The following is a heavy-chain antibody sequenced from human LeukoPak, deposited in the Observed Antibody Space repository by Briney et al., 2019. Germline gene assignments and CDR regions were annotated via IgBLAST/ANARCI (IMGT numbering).Heavy chain of an antibody. CDR3: ARAGNGILTGYFQDWYFDL. D-gene: IGHD3-9*01. V-gene: IGHV4-30-4*01. CDR1: GGSLSRGDYY. Sequence: SQTLSLTCTVSGGSLSRGDYYWSWIPPPPGKGLEWIVYIYYSGRTYYNTSLKRRATISVDRSKNQFSLRRSSVTAADTAVYYCARAGNGILTGYFQDWYFDLWGRGTLVTVSS. J-gene: IGHJ2*01. CDR2: IYYSGRT.